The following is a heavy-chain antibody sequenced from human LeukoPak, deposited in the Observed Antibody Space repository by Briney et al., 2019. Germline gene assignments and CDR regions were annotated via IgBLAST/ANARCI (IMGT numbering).Heavy chain of an antibody. V-gene: IGHV3-30*03. Sequence: PGRSLRLSCGASGFTFSSYGMHWVRQAPGKGLEWVAVISYDGSNKYYADSVKGRFTVSRDSSKNTLYLQMNSLRAEDTAVYYCATFGSGPDYWGQGTLVTVSS. CDR1: GFTFSSYG. J-gene: IGHJ4*02. CDR3: ATFGSGPDY. D-gene: IGHD3-3*01. CDR2: ISYDGSNK.